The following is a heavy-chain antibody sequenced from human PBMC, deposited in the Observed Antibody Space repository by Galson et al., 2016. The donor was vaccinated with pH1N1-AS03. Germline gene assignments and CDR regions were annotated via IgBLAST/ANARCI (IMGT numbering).Heavy chain of an antibody. V-gene: IGHV3-15*01. CDR3: SVYDFWSGSSGFDY. CDR1: GFTFSDAW. Sequence: SLRLSCAASGFTFSDAWMSWVRQAPGKGLEWVGRIKDKNDGERTDYASPVQGRFTISRDDSKSTLYLQMNSLKAEDTAVYYCSVYDFWSGSSGFDYWGQGTLVTVSS. J-gene: IGHJ4*02. CDR2: IKDKNDGERT. D-gene: IGHD3-3*01.